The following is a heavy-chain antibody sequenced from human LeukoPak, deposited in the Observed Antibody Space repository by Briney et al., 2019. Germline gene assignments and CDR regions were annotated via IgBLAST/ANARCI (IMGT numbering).Heavy chain of an antibody. CDR3: ARDMWQWPD. D-gene: IGHD6-19*01. CDR1: GFTFITYW. J-gene: IGHJ4*02. CDR2: INQDGSEK. Sequence: GGSLGLSCAASGFTFITYWMSWVRQAPGKGLEWVANINQDGSEKYYVDSVRGRFTISRDSAKNSVYLQMNSLRAEDTAVYYCARDMWQWPDWGQGTLVTVSS. V-gene: IGHV3-7*01.